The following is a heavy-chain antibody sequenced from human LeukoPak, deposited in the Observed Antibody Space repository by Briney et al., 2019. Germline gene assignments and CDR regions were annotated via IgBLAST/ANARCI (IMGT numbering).Heavy chain of an antibody. CDR2: ISCSGGST. CDR3: AKDQDYVSTLSWFDP. CDR1: RHPFNSYA. D-gene: IGHD3-22*01. Sequence: GGTLRLFCAASRHPFNSYAMIWAPQAPAKGRVDVTAISCSGGSTYYADSVKGRFTISRDNSKNTLYLQMNSLRAEDTAVYYCAKDQDYVSTLSWFDPWGQGPLVSVLS. V-gene: IGHV3-23*01. J-gene: IGHJ5*02.